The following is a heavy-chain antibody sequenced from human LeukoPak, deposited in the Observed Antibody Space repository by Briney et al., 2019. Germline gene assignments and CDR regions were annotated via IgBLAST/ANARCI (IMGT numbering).Heavy chain of an antibody. Sequence: SQTLSLTCTVSGGSISSGSYYWSWIRQHAGKGLEWIGRIYTSGSTNYNPSLKSRVTISVDTSKNQFSLKLSSVTAADTAVYYCARGYSSRWASGYWGQGTLVTVSS. V-gene: IGHV4-61*02. D-gene: IGHD6-13*01. CDR1: GGSISSGSYY. J-gene: IGHJ4*02. CDR2: IYTSGST. CDR3: ARGYSSRWASGY.